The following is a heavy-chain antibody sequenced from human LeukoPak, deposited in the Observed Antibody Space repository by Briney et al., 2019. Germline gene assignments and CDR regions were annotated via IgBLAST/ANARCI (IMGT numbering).Heavy chain of an antibody. CDR1: GGTFSGYA. V-gene: IGHV1-69*04. J-gene: IGHJ6*02. D-gene: IGHD2-2*01. CDR3: AREDLGYCSSTSCYANYYGMDV. CDR2: IIPILGIA. Sequence: SVKVSCKASGGTFSGYAISWVRQAPGQGLEWMGRIIPILGIANYAQKFQGRVTITADKSTSTAYMELSSLRSEDTAVYYCAREDLGYCSSTSCYANYYGMDVWGQGTTVTVSS.